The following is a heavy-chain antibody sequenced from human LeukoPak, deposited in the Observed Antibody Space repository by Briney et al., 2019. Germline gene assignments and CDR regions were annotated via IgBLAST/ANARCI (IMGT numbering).Heavy chain of an antibody. Sequence: GGSLRLSCAASGFTFSDYTMNWVRQAPGKGLEWLSSIGTAGNYIFYADSVQGRFAISRDNANDSLYLEMKSLRVEDTATYYCATNLFCASASCLWGQGTLVTVSS. V-gene: IGHV3-21*01. D-gene: IGHD2-2*01. CDR3: ATNLFCASASCL. CDR1: GFTFSDYT. J-gene: IGHJ4*02. CDR2: IGTAGNYI.